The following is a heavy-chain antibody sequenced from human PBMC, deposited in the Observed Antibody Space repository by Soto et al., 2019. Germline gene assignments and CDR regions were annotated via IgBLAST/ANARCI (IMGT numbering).Heavy chain of an antibody. CDR3: ARDVHGDDFWSGYYLRRDY. CDR2: ISSSSSTI. J-gene: IGHJ4*02. Sequence: GGSLRLSCAASGFTFSSYSMNWVRQAPGKGLEWVSYISSSSSTIYYADSVKGRFTISRDNAKNSLYLQMNSLRAEDTAVYYCARDVHGDDFWSGYYLRRDYWGQGTLVTVSS. D-gene: IGHD3-3*01. V-gene: IGHV3-48*01. CDR1: GFTFSSYS.